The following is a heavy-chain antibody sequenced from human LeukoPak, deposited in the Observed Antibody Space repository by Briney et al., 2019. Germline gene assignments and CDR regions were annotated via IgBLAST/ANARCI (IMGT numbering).Heavy chain of an antibody. J-gene: IGHJ6*03. D-gene: IGHD3-3*01. CDR1: GGSISSSSYY. Sequence: SETLSLTCTVSGGSISSSSYYWSWIRQPAGKGLEWIGRIYTSGSTNYNPSLKSRVTMSVDTSKNQFPLKLSSVTAADTAVYYCARDIKKRITIFGVVSVYYMDVWGKGTTVTVSS. CDR3: ARDIKKRITIFGVVSVYYMDV. CDR2: IYTSGST. V-gene: IGHV4-61*02.